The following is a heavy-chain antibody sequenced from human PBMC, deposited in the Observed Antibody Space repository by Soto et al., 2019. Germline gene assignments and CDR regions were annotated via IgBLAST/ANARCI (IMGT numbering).Heavy chain of an antibody. CDR1: GGSISSYY. Sequence: SETLSLTCTVSGGSISSYYWSWIRQPPGKGLEWMGYIYYSGSTNYNPSLKSRVTISVDTSKNQFSLKLSSVTAADTAVYYCARVPPPDFLSGYYLGPEYYYYYMDVWGKGTTVTVSS. CDR2: IYYSGST. CDR3: ARVPPPDFLSGYYLGPEYYYYYMDV. V-gene: IGHV4-59*01. D-gene: IGHD3-3*01. J-gene: IGHJ6*03.